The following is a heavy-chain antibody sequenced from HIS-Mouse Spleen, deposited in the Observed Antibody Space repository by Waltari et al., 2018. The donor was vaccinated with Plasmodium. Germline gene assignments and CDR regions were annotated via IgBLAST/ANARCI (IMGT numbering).Heavy chain of an antibody. J-gene: IGHJ4*02. CDR3: AWCSSGWYYFDY. D-gene: IGHD6-19*01. CDR2: IYSGGST. CDR1: GFTVISNY. V-gene: IGHV3-53*02. Sequence: EVQLVETGGGLIQPGGSLRLSCAASGFTVISNYMSWVRKAPGKGLEWVSVIYSGGSTYYADSVKGRFTISRDNSKNTLYLQMNSLRAEDTAVYYCAWCSSGWYYFDYWGQGTLVTVSS.